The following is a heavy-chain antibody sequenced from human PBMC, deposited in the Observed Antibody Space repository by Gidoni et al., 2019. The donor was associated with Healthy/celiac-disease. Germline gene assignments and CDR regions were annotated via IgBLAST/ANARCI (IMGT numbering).Heavy chain of an antibody. V-gene: IGHV4-59*08. CDR2: IYYSGST. CDR1: GGSISSYY. CDR3: ASVNDYAYYYGMDV. Sequence: QVQLQESGPGLVKPSETLSLTCTVSGGSISSYYWSWIRQPPGKGLEWIGYIYYSGSTNYNPSLKSRVTISVDTSKNQFSLKLSSVTAADTAVYYCASVNDYAYYYGMDVWGQGTTVTVSS. J-gene: IGHJ6*02. D-gene: IGHD1-1*01.